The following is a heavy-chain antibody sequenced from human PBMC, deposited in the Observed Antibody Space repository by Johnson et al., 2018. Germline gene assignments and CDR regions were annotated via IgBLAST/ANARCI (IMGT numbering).Heavy chain of an antibody. Sequence: QVQLVQSGGGVVQPGRSLRLSCAASGFTFSSYGMHWVRQAPGKGLEWVAVIWYDGSNKYYADSVKGRFTISRDNSKNTLYLQMNSLRAGDTAVYYCAGDPHRWDSSSDYYYGMDVWGQGTTVTVSS. CDR2: IWYDGSNK. CDR3: AGDPHRWDSSSDYYYGMDV. CDR1: GFTFSSYG. J-gene: IGHJ6*02. V-gene: IGHV3-33*01. D-gene: IGHD6-6*01.